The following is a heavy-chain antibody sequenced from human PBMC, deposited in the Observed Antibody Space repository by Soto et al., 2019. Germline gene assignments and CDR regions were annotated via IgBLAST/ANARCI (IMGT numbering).Heavy chain of an antibody. D-gene: IGHD3-3*01. CDR2: ISAYNGNT. J-gene: IGHJ6*02. CDR1: GYTFTSYG. V-gene: IGHV1-18*01. Sequence: ASVKVSCKASGYTFTSYGISWVRQAPGQGLERMGWISAYNGNTNYAQKLQGRVTMTTDTSTSTAYMELRSLRSDDTAVYYCAREGITIFGVVIREYYGMDVWGQGTTVTVSS. CDR3: AREGITIFGVVIREYYGMDV.